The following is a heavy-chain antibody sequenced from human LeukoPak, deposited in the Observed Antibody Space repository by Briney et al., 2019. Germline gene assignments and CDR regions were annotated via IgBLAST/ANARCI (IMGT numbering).Heavy chain of an antibody. CDR2: ISSSSSTI. V-gene: IGHV3-48*01. Sequence: GGSLRLSCVASGFTFSSRDWMTWVRQAPGKGLEWVSYISSSSSTIYYADSVKGRFTISRDNAKNSLYLQMNSLRAEDTAVYYCARERMDIVVVPAARWGVVDYWGQGTLVTVSS. J-gene: IGHJ4*02. CDR3: ARERMDIVVVPAARWGVVDY. CDR1: GFTFSSRDW. D-gene: IGHD2-2*03.